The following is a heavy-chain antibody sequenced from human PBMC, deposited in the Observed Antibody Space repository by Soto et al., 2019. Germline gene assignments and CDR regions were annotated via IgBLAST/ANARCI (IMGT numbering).Heavy chain of an antibody. CDR2: ISYDGSNK. CDR3: ARVYDGYLDY. Sequence: AXGSLRLSCTASGFTFSSYAMHWVRQAPGKGLDWVAVISYDGSNKCYADSVKGRFTISRDNSKNTLYLQMNSLRAEDTAVYYCARVYDGYLDYWGQGTLVTVSS. CDR1: GFTFSSYA. V-gene: IGHV3-30-3*01. J-gene: IGHJ4*02. D-gene: IGHD3-3*01.